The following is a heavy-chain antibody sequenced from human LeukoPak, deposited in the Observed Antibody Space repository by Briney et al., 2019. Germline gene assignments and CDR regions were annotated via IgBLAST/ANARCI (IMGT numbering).Heavy chain of an antibody. V-gene: IGHV3-23*01. CDR2: ISTSADST. D-gene: IGHD4-11*01. Sequence: PGGSLRLSCAASGFTFSSYAMSWVRQAPGKGLEWVSGISTSADSTYCADSVKGRFTISRDNSKNTLYLQMNSLRAEDTAVYYCAKRVSYSNSPFDYWGQGTLVTVSS. J-gene: IGHJ4*02. CDR1: GFTFSSYA. CDR3: AKRVSYSNSPFDY.